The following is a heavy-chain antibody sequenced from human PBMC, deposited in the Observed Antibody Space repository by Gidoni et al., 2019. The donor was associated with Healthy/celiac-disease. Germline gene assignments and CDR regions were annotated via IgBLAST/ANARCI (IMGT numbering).Heavy chain of an antibody. CDR2: ISYDGSNK. CDR3: ARDRTGVVIWDAFDI. D-gene: IGHD3-22*01. Sequence: QVQLVESGGGVVQPGRSLSLSCAASGFTFSSYAMHWVRQAPGKGLECVAVISYDGSNKYYADSVKGRFTISRDNSKNTLYLQMNSLRAEDTAVYYCARDRTGVVIWDAFDIWGQGTMVTVSS. J-gene: IGHJ3*02. CDR1: GFTFSSYA. V-gene: IGHV3-30-3*01.